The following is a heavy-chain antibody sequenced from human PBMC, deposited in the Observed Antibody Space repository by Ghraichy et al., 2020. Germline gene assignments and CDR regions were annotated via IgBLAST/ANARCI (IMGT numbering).Heavy chain of an antibody. CDR2: INPKSANT. Sequence: ASVKVSCKTSGYTFTSYYIHLVRQAPGQGLECMGWINPKSANTNYAQKFQGWVTMTRDTSLSPAYMELSRLRSDDTAVYYCARALTGRPPLDYWGQGTLVTVSS. CDR3: ARALTGRPPLDY. J-gene: IGHJ4*02. V-gene: IGHV1-2*04. CDR1: GYTFTSYY.